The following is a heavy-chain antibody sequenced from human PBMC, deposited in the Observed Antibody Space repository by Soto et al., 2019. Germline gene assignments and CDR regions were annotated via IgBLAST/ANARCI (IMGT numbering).Heavy chain of an antibody. V-gene: IGHV4-31*03. D-gene: IGHD3-16*01. CDR3: VMGRMAPWPPVY. Sequence: PSETLSVTCTVSGGSISRGGYYWSWIRQHQGKGLEWIGYIYYSGSTYYNPSLKSRVTISVDTSKNQFSLKLSSVTAADTAVYFFVMGRMAPWPPVYCCPAPLVSVS. CDR1: GGSISRGGYY. CDR2: IYYSGST. J-gene: IGHJ4*02.